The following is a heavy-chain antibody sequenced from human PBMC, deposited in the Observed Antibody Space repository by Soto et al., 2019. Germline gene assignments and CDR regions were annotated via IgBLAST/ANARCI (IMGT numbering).Heavy chain of an antibody. D-gene: IGHD4-17*01. CDR1: GFPFNTYS. V-gene: IGHV3-21*01. J-gene: IGHJ1*01. CDR2: ISSSSRYI. CDR3: ARDLNTVTTAYFQH. Sequence: GGSLRLSCAASGFPFNTYSMNWVRQAPGKGLEWVSSISSSSRYIYYADSVKGRFTVSRDNARNSLYLQMNSLRAEDTAVYYCARDLNTVTTAYFQHWGQGTLVTVSS.